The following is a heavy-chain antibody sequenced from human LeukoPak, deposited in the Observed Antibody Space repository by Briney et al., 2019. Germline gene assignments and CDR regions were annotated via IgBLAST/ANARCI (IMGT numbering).Heavy chain of an antibody. Sequence: ASVKVSCKASGYTINDYYIHWVRQAPGQGLEWMGWINPNSGGTNYAQKFEGRVTMTTDTSINTGYVELSSLTSDDTAVYFCARAHYLRLYFFDYWGQGTLVTVSS. V-gene: IGHV1-2*02. J-gene: IGHJ4*02. D-gene: IGHD3-10*01. CDR1: GYTINDYY. CDR3: ARAHYLRLYFFDY. CDR2: INPNSGGT.